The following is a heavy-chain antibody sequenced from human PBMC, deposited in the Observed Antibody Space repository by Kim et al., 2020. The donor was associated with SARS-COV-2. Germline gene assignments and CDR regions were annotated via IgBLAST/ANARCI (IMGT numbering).Heavy chain of an antibody. V-gene: IGHV4-61*02. CDR2: IYTSGST. D-gene: IGHD3-10*01. J-gene: IGHJ6*02. Sequence: SETLSLTCTVSGGSISSGSYYWSWIRQPAGKGLEWIGRIYTSGSTNYNPSLKSRVTISVDTSKNQFSLKLSSVTAADTAVYYCARDNKQIRGYGMDVWGQGTTVTVSS. CDR3: ARDNKQIRGYGMDV. CDR1: GGSISSGSYY.